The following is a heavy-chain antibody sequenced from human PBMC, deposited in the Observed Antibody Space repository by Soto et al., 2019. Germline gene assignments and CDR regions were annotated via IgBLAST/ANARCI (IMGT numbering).Heavy chain of an antibody. CDR3: ARGWYYGPGRHYGMDV. J-gene: IGHJ6*02. CDR2: IYYTGTT. CDR1: GDSITSGGFY. D-gene: IGHD3-10*01. V-gene: IGHV4-31*03. Sequence: QVQLQESGPGLVKPSQTLSLTCTVSGDSITSGGFYWSWIRQNPGKGLEWLGYIYYTGTTYYNPSLKSRVTISADTSKKQFSLKMTSVTAADTAVYYCARGWYYGPGRHYGMDVWGQGTTVTVSS.